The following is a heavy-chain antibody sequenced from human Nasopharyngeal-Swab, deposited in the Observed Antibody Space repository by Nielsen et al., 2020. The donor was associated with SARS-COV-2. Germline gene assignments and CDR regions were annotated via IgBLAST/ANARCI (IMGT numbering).Heavy chain of an antibody. CDR1: GGSISSGSYY. Sequence: SETLSLTCTVSGGSISSGSYYWSWIRQPAGKGLEWIGRIYTSGSTNYNPSLKSRVTIPVDTSKNQFSLKLSSVTAADTAVYYCARGYYDFWSGYYEYYYGMDVWGQGTTVTVSS. CDR2: IYTSGST. CDR3: ARGYYDFWSGYYEYYYGMDV. D-gene: IGHD3-3*01. J-gene: IGHJ6*02. V-gene: IGHV4-61*02.